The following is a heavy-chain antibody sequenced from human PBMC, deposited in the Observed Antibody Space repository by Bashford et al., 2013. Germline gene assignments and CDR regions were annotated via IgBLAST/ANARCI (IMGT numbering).Heavy chain of an antibody. Sequence: PSVKVSCKASGYTFSSYDINWVRQATGQGLEWMGWMNPNSGNSDYAQKFQGRVTMTRNTSISTAYMELSSLRSEDTALYYCAKDITRYNWNYPLRRHYYYYYGMDVWGQGTTVTVSS. CDR3: AKDITRYNWNYPLRRHYYYYYGMDV. D-gene: IGHD1-7*01. V-gene: IGHV1-8*01. CDR1: GYTFSSYD. CDR2: MNPNSGNS. J-gene: IGHJ6*02.